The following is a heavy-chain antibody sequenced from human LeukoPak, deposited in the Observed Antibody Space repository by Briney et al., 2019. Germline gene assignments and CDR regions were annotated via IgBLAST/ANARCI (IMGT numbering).Heavy chain of an antibody. Sequence: GGSLRLSCAASGLIFTKYWMTWVRQAPGKGLEWVANIDQDGTERYSVDSVKGRFTISRDNAKNSLYLQMNSLRVEDTAVYYCARLYQYDSNNLYRGGFDYWGQGTLVTVSS. CDR1: GLIFTKYW. CDR2: IDQDGTER. V-gene: IGHV3-7*01. D-gene: IGHD3-22*01. CDR3: ARLYQYDSNNLYRGGFDY. J-gene: IGHJ4*02.